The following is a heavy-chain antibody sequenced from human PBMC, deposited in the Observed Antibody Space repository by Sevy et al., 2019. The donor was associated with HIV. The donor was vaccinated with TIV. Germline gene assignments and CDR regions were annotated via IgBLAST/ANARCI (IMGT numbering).Heavy chain of an antibody. CDR2: IQYDGNDK. Sequence: GGSLRLSCAASRFTFSTYAMSWVRQAPGKGLEWVAFIQYDGNDKYYADSMRGRFTISRDNSKNMLFLQMNSLRSEDTAMYYCAKNTAAAGAGGFDYWGQGTLVTVSS. J-gene: IGHJ4*02. CDR3: AKNTAAAGAGGFDY. V-gene: IGHV3-30*02. D-gene: IGHD6-13*01. CDR1: RFTFSTYA.